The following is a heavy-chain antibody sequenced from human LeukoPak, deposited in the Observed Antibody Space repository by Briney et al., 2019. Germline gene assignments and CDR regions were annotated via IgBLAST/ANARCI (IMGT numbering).Heavy chain of an antibody. D-gene: IGHD4-17*01. Sequence: GGSLRLSCAASGFTFSSYAMHWFRQARGKGLGYVSAITSNGGSTYYANSVKGRFTISRDNSKNPLYLQMGSLRAEDMAVYYCARDPHTTVTTVDDWGQGTLVTVSS. CDR1: GFTFSSYA. CDR2: ITSNGGST. CDR3: ARDPHTTVTTVDD. V-gene: IGHV3-64*01. J-gene: IGHJ4*02.